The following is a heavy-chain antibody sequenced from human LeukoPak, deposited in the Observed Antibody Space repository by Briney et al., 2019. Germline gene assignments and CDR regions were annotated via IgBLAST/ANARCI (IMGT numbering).Heavy chain of an antibody. CDR3: ARDQYDTWSRRGNFDS. J-gene: IGHJ4*02. D-gene: IGHD3-3*01. Sequence: GGSLRLSCVASGFTFGKYWMSWVRQAPGKGLEWVANIKLDGSEKNYVDSVKGRFTISRDNTKNSLYLQMNSLRVEVTAVFYCARDQYDTWSRRGNFDSWGQGTLVIVSS. V-gene: IGHV3-7*03. CDR2: IKLDGSEK. CDR1: GFTFGKYW.